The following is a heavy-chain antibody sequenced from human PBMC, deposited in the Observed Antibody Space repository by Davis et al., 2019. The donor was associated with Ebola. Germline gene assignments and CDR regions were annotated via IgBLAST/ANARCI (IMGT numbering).Heavy chain of an antibody. Sequence: GESLKISCAASGFTFSSYAMHWVRQAPGKGLEWVALISYDGSNKYYADSVKGRFTISRDNSKNTLYLQMNSLRAEDTAVYYCARRADYWGQGTLVTVSS. J-gene: IGHJ4*02. CDR3: ARRADY. V-gene: IGHV3-30*03. CDR2: ISYDGSNK. CDR1: GFTFSSYA.